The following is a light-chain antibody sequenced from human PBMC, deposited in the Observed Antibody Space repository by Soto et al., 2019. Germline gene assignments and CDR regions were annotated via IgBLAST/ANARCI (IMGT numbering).Light chain of an antibody. Sequence: DIQMTQSPASLAAIVGDRVTITCRASQRIGDSLNWYQKKEGAAPKLLIFSASTLQRGVPPSFHGSGSGIDFTLTISGLQPEDFATYFCQQSFSIPFTFGQGTKLEMK. CDR3: QQSFSIPFT. J-gene: IGKJ2*01. CDR2: SAS. CDR1: QRIGDS. V-gene: IGKV1-39*01.